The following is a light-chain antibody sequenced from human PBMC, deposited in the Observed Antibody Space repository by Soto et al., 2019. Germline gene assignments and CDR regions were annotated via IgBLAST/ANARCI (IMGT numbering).Light chain of an antibody. Sequence: EIVMTQSPDTLSVSPGERATLSCRASQSVANSIAWCQQKPGQAPRLLIYSASTRATGIPARFSGSGSGTGFTLTISSLQSEYFAVYYCQQYNNWWTFGQGTKVDIK. CDR2: SAS. CDR3: QQYNNWWT. J-gene: IGKJ1*01. CDR1: QSVANS. V-gene: IGKV3-15*01.